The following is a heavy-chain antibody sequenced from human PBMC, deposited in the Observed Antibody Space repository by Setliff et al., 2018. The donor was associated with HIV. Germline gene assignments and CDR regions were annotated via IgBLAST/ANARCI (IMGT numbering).Heavy chain of an antibody. D-gene: IGHD3-10*01. CDR3: ARGGYYYGSGKGNWFDP. Sequence: ASVKVSCKASGYTFTDYYIHWVRQAPGQGLEWMGWMKPNSGNIGYAQKFQGRVTMTRNTSITTAYMELSSLRSEDTAVYYCARGGYYYGSGKGNWFDPWGQGTLVTVSS. V-gene: IGHV1-8*02. CDR2: MKPNSGNI. CDR1: GYTFTDYY. J-gene: IGHJ5*02.